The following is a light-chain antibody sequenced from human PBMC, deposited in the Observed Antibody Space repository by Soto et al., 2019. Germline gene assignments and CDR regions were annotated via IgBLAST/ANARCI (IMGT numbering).Light chain of an antibody. CDR2: DVS. Sequence: SVLTQPASVSGSPGQSITISCTGTRSNVGASNYVSWYQQHPDKAPKLMIHDVSNRPSGVSDRFSGSKSGYTASLTISGLQAEDEADYYCCSYKSSTTRYVFGTGTKLTVL. CDR1: RSNVGASNY. J-gene: IGLJ1*01. V-gene: IGLV2-14*03. CDR3: CSYKSSTTRYV.